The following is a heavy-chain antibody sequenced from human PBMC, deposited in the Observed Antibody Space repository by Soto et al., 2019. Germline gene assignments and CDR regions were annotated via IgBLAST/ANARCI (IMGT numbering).Heavy chain of an antibody. D-gene: IGHD3-10*01. Sequence: ASVKVSCKASGYTFTSYAMHWVRQAPGQRREWMGWINAGNGNTKYSQKFQGRVTITRDTSASTAYMELSSLRSEDTAVYYCATLWFGEWPVDYWGQGTLVTVSS. V-gene: IGHV1-3*01. J-gene: IGHJ4*02. CDR1: GYTFTSYA. CDR3: ATLWFGEWPVDY. CDR2: INAGNGNT.